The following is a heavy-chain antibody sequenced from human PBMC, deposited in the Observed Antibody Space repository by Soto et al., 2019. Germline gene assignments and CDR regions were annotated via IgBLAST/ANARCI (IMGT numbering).Heavy chain of an antibody. J-gene: IGHJ5*02. Sequence: QVQLQQWGAGLLKPSETLSLTCAVYGGSFSGYYWSWIRQPPGKGLEWIGEINHSGSTNYNPSLKSRVTISVDTSKNQFSLKLSSVTAADTAVYYCAIGGDDCTNGVCYIGWFDPWGQGTLVTVSS. CDR2: INHSGST. CDR1: GGSFSGYY. CDR3: AIGGDDCTNGVCYIGWFDP. D-gene: IGHD2-8*01. V-gene: IGHV4-34*01.